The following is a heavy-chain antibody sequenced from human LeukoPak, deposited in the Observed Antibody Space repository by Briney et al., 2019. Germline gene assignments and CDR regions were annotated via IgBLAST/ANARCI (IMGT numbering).Heavy chain of an antibody. J-gene: IGHJ3*02. D-gene: IGHD2-8*01. CDR1: GYSISSGYY. V-gene: IGHV4-38-2*02. Sequence: SETLSLTCTVSGYSISSGYYWGWIRQPPGQGLEWIGSIYHSGSTYYNPSLKSRVTISVDTSKNQFSLKLSSVTAADTAVYYCARVKYGAFDIWGQGTMVTVSS. CDR2: IYHSGST. CDR3: ARVKYGAFDI.